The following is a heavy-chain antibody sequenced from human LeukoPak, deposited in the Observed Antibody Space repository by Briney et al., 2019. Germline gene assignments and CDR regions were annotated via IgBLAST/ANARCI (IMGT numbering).Heavy chain of an antibody. V-gene: IGHV5-51*01. D-gene: IGHD1-26*01. Sequence: GESLKISCQGSGYTFSKYWIGWVRQMPGKGLEWMGLTFPGDSEARYSPSFEGQVTISADKSIDTAYLQWSSLKASDTAMYYCARPSSYSGSYPYYFDYWGQGTLVTVSS. CDR2: TFPGDSEA. CDR3: ARPSSYSGSYPYYFDY. CDR1: GYTFSKYW. J-gene: IGHJ4*02.